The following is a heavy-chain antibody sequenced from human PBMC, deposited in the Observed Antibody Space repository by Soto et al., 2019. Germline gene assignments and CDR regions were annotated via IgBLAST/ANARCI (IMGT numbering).Heavy chain of an antibody. D-gene: IGHD2-2*01. CDR1: GGTFSSYA. J-gene: IGHJ4*02. V-gene: IGHV1-69*01. CDR2: IIPIFGTA. Sequence: QVQLVQSGAEVKKPGSSVKVSCKASGGTFSSYAISWVRQAPGQGLEWMGGIIPIFGTANYAQKFQGRVTITADESTSTAYMELSSLRSEATAVYYCAREGGDEDCSSTSCYFDYWGQVTLFTVAS. CDR3: AREGGDEDCSSTSCYFDY.